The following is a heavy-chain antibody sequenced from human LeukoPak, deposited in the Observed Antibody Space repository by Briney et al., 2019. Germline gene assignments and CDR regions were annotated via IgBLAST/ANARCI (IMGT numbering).Heavy chain of an antibody. CDR2: ISAYNGNT. D-gene: IGHD3-10*01. CDR3: ARDMVRGVTVLDY. CDR1: GYTLTSYG. J-gene: IGHJ4*02. Sequence: GASVKDSCKASGYTLTSYGITWVRQAPGKGLEWMGWISAYNGNTNYAQKLQGRVTMTTDTSTSTAYMELRSLRSDDTAVYYCARDMVRGVTVLDYWGQGTLVTVSS. V-gene: IGHV1-18*01.